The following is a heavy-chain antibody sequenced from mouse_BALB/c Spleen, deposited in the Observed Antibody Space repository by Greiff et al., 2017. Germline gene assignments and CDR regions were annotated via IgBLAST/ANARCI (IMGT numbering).Heavy chain of an antibody. CDR2: INPYYDST. V-gene: IGHV1-18*01. J-gene: IGHJ4*01. CDR1: GYTFTDYN. CDR3: ARREDGDYDAMDY. D-gene: IGHD2-13*01. Sequence: VQLQQSGAELVRPGASVKISCKASGYTFTDYNMDWVKQSHGKSLEWIGDINPYYDSTSYNQKFKGKATLTVDKSSSTAYMELRSLTSEDTAVYYGARREDGDYDAMDYWGQGTSVTVSS.